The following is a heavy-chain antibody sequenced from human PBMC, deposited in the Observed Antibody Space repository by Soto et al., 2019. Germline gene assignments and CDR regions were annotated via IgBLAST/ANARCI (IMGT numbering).Heavy chain of an antibody. CDR1: GGSISSSSYY. CDR3: ARQPGYSGYEGLKY. Sequence: TSETLSLTCTVSGGSISSSSYYWGWIRQPLGKGLEWFGSIYYSGSTYYNPSLKSRVTISVDTSKNQFSLKLSSVTAADTAVYYCARQPGYSGYEGLKYWGQGTLVTVSS. D-gene: IGHD5-12*01. J-gene: IGHJ4*02. V-gene: IGHV4-39*01. CDR2: IYYSGST.